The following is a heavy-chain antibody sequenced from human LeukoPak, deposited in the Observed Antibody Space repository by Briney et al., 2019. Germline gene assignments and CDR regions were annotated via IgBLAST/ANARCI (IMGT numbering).Heavy chain of an antibody. Sequence: PGGSLRLSCAASGITFSSYGMSWVRQAPGKGLEYVSAISTNGGSTYYANSVKGRFTISRDNSKNTLYLQMGSLRAEDMAMYYCARGDSMIVVVKGFDSWGQGTLVTVSS. D-gene: IGHD3-22*01. CDR3: ARGDSMIVVVKGFDS. J-gene: IGHJ4*02. CDR1: GITFSSYG. V-gene: IGHV3-64*01. CDR2: ISTNGGST.